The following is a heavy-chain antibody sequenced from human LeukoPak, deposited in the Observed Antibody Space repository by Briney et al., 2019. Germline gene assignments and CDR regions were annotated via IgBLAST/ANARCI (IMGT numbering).Heavy chain of an antibody. CDR2: IWYDGRNK. V-gene: IGHV3-33*01. CDR3: ARLYGGYGDYYFDY. CDR1: GFTFSSYG. D-gene: IGHD4-17*01. Sequence: GGSLRLSCAASGFTFSSYGMHWVRQAPGKGLEWVAVIWYDGRNKYYADSVKGRFTISRDNAKYTLYLQMNSLRAEDTAVYYCARLYGGYGDYYFDYWGQGTLVTVSS. J-gene: IGHJ4*02.